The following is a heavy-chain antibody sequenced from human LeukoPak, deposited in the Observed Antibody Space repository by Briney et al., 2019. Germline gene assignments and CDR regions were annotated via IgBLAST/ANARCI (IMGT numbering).Heavy chain of an antibody. CDR3: ARGSGGYPTPPFDI. CDR1: GYTFPGYY. D-gene: IGHD1-26*01. J-gene: IGHJ3*02. V-gene: IGHV1-2*02. CDR2: INPNSGGT. Sequence: ASVKVSCKASGYTFPGYYMFWLRQAPGQGLEWMGWINPNSGGTNYAQKFQGRVTMTRDTSISTAYMELSRLRSDDTAVYYCARGSGGYPTPPFDIWGQGTMVTVSS.